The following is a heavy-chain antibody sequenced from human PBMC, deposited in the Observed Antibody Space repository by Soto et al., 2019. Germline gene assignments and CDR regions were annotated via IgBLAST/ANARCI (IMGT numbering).Heavy chain of an antibody. Sequence: PGESLKISCKGSGYSFTTYWIGWVRQMPGKGLEWMGIIYPGDSETKYSPSFRGQVTISADKSINTAYLQWSSLKASDTAMYYCARRGNTFYYYYGMDVWGQGTTVTV. CDR1: GYSFTTYW. J-gene: IGHJ6*02. V-gene: IGHV5-51*01. CDR3: ARRGNTFYYYYGMDV. CDR2: IYPGDSET.